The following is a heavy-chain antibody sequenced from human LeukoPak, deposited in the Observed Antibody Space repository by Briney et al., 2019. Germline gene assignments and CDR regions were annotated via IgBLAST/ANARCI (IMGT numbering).Heavy chain of an antibody. V-gene: IGHV4-61*08. CDR2: IYYSGST. D-gene: IGHD1-26*01. J-gene: IGHJ4*02. CDR3: ARGDSGSFSQFDC. CDR1: GGSISSAGYY. Sequence: SETLSLTCTVSGGSISSAGYYWSWIRQHPGKGLEWIGYIYYSGSTNYNPSLKSRVTISVDTSKNQFSLKLTSVTAADTAVYYCARGDSGSFSQFDCWGQGTLVTVSS.